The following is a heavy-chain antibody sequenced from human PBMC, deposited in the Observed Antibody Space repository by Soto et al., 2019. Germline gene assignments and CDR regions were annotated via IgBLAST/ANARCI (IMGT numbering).Heavy chain of an antibody. CDR1: GGSISSCY. J-gene: IGHJ4*02. CDR2: IYYSGGT. Sequence: ETLSLTCTVSGGSISSCYWSWIRQPPGKGLEWIGYIYYSGGTNYNPSLKSRVTISVDSSKNHFSLKLSSVTAADTAVYYCARRYGGNLDYWGQGTLVTVSS. D-gene: IGHD1-26*01. V-gene: IGHV4-59*08. CDR3: ARRYGGNLDY.